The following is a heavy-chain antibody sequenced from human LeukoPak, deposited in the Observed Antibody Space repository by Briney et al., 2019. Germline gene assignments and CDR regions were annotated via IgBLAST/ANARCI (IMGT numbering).Heavy chain of an antibody. V-gene: IGHV4-34*01. Sequence: SETLSLTCAVYGGSFSGYYWSWIRQPPGKGLEWIGEINHSGSTNYNPSLKSRVTISVDTSKNQFSLKLSSVTAADTAVYYCARDRSIAAHKYYYYYMDVWGKGTTVTVSS. CDR3: ARDRSIAAHKYYYYYMDV. J-gene: IGHJ6*03. CDR1: GGSFSGYY. D-gene: IGHD6-6*01. CDR2: INHSGST.